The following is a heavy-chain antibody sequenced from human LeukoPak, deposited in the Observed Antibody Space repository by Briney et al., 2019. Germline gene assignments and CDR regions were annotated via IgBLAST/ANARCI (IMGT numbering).Heavy chain of an antibody. V-gene: IGHV4-4*09. D-gene: IGHD2-2*02. Sequence: PSETLSLTCTVSGGSMSSYYWSWIRQPPGKGLEWIGYIYTSGSINYNPSLQSRVTISLDTSKNQISLKLSSVTAADTAVYYCARLGCSSTSCNRRNAFDIWGQGTMVTVS. CDR2: IYTSGSI. J-gene: IGHJ3*02. CDR3: ARLGCSSTSCNRRNAFDI. CDR1: GGSMSSYY.